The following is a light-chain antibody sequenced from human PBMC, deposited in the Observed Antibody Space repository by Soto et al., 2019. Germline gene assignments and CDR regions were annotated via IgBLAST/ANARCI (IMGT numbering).Light chain of an antibody. CDR1: QSVDSN. CDR3: QQYNKWSLFT. V-gene: IGKV3-15*01. CDR2: GAS. J-gene: IGKJ3*01. Sequence: EIVMTQSPGTLSVSPGERATLSCRASQSVDSNLAWYQQRPGQAPRLLIYGASARATGIPARFSGSGSGTEFTLTISSLQSEDFAVYYCQQYNKWSLFTFGTGTRVDMK.